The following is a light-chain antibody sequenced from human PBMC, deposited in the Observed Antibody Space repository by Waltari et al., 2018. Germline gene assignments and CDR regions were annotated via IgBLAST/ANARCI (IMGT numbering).Light chain of an antibody. CDR3: TSYTSRHSRV. CDR2: DGS. J-gene: IGLJ1*01. Sequence: QSALTQPASVSGSPGQSITLSCTGTSRDVGDYDWVAWYQQHPGKAPKVVIFDGSYRRSGGANRFSGSKSGNTASLTISGLQAEDEADYYCTSYTSRHSRVFGTGTKVTVL. CDR1: SRDVGDYDW. V-gene: IGLV2-14*03.